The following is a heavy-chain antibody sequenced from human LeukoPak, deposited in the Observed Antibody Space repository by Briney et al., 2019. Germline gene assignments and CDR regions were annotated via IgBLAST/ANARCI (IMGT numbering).Heavy chain of an antibody. J-gene: IGHJ5*02. Sequence: SETLSLTCAVSGGSVSDSYWNWFRQPTRTGLEWIGYIYSSGSTNYNPSLKSRVTMSVDTTKNQISLNLSSVTAADTAVYYCARGKNWFGPWGQGTRVTVSS. D-gene: IGHD4-23*01. CDR2: IYSSGST. CDR3: ARGKNWFGP. V-gene: IGHV4-4*09. CDR1: GGSVSDSY.